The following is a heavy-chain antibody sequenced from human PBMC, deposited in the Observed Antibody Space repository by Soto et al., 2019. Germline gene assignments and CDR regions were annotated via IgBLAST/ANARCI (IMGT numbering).Heavy chain of an antibody. CDR2: IYHSGST. CDR3: ARVYGSGSYYARVNGMDV. J-gene: IGHJ6*02. V-gene: IGHV4-4*02. Sequence: PSETLSLTCAVSGGSISSNNWWSWVRQPPGKGLEWIGEIYHSGSTNYNPSLKSRVTISVDKSKNQFSLKLSSVTAADTAVYYCARVYGSGSYYARVNGMDVWGQGTTVTVSS. CDR1: GGSISSNNW. D-gene: IGHD3-10*01.